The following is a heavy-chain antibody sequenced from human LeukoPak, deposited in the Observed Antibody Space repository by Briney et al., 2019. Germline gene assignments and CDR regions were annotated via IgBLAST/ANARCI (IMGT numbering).Heavy chain of an antibody. D-gene: IGHD6-6*01. J-gene: IGHJ4*02. CDR1: GFTFSSYS. CDR2: ISSSSSTI. CDR3: ARAGGWGYSSSSGYYFDY. Sequence: QPGGSLRLSCAASGFTFSSYSMNWVRQAPGKGLEWVSYISSSSSTIYYADSVKGRFTISRDNAKNSLYLQMNSLRAEDTAVYYCARAGGWGYSSSSGYYFDYWGQGTLVTVSS. V-gene: IGHV3-48*01.